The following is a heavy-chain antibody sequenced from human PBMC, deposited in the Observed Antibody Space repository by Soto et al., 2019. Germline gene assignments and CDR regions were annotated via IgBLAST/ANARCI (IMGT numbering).Heavy chain of an antibody. D-gene: IGHD2-15*01. CDR1: GFSLSTSGVG. CDR3: AHTPSNCSGGSCYSGFDY. CDR2: IYWDDDK. J-gene: IGHJ4*02. V-gene: IGHV2-5*02. Sequence: QITLKESGPTLVKPTQTLTLTCTFSGFSLSTSGVGVGWIRQPPGKALEWLALIYWDDDKRYSPSLKSRLTITHDTSNIQVVLTMPNKDPVDTATYYCAHTPSNCSGGSCYSGFDYWCQGALVTVSS.